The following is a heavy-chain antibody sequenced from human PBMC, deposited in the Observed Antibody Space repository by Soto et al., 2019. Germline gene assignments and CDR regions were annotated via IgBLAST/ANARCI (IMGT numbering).Heavy chain of an antibody. CDR1: GGSISSSSYY. J-gene: IGHJ5*02. CDR3: ARQRIAAAAYNWFDP. CDR2: IYYSGST. Sequence: SETLSLTYTVSGGSISSSSYYWGWIRQPPGKGLEWIGSIYYSGSTYYNPSLKSRVTISVDTSKNQFSLKLSSVTAADTAVYYCARQRIAAAAYNWFDPWGQGTLVTVSS. D-gene: IGHD6-13*01. V-gene: IGHV4-39*01.